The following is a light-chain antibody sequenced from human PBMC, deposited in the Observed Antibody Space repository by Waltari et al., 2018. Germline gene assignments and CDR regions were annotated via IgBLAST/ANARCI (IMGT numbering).Light chain of an antibody. CDR2: EVT. CDR3: CSYNDGPYV. J-gene: IGLJ1*01. Sequence: QSALTQPASVSGSPGQSITISCTGTSSDVGTYNLVSWYQQHPGKAPKLMIYEVTKRPSGVSSRFSASRSGNKAARTISGLQAEDEADYYCCSYNDGPYVFGTGTKVTVL. CDR1: SSDVGTYNL. V-gene: IGLV2-23*02.